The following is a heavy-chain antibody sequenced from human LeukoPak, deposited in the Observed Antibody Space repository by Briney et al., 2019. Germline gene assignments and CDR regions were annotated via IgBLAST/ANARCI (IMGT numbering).Heavy chain of an antibody. J-gene: IGHJ3*02. CDR2: IYYSGST. D-gene: IGHD3-10*01. V-gene: IGHV4-61*01. CDR3: ARDPSNSRGTMVQGVTPHDAFDI. Sequence: SETLSLIRTVSGGSVSSGSYYGSWIRQPPGKGLEWIGYIYYSGSTNYNPSLKSRVTISVDTSKNQFSLKLSSVTAADTAVYYCARDPSNSRGTMVQGVTPHDAFDIWGQGTMVTVSS. CDR1: GGSVSSGSYY.